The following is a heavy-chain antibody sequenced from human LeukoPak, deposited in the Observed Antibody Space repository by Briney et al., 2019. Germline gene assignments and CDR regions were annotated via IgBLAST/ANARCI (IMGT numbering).Heavy chain of an antibody. CDR3: AKAYGSGWYYFDY. CDR2: ISTSGDST. J-gene: IGHJ4*02. CDR1: GFNFSSYW. Sequence: GGSLRLSCAASGFNFSSYWMHWVRQAPGKGPEWVSAISTSGDSTNYANSVKGRFTISRDNSKDTLYVQMNSLRAEDTAVYYCAKAYGSGWYYFDYWGQGTLVTVSS. V-gene: IGHV3-23*01. D-gene: IGHD6-19*01.